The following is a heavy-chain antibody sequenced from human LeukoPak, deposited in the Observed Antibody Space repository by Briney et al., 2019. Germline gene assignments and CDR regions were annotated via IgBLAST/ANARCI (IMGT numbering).Heavy chain of an antibody. D-gene: IGHD3-10*02. CDR2: ISSSGSTI. V-gene: IGHV3-48*03. Sequence: GGSLRLSCAASGFTFSSYEMNWVRRAPGKGLEWVSYISSSGSTIYYADSVKGRFTTSRDNAKNSLYLQMNSLRAEDTAVYYCAELGITMIGGVWGKGTTVTISS. J-gene: IGHJ6*04. CDR1: GFTFSSYE. CDR3: AELGITMIGGV.